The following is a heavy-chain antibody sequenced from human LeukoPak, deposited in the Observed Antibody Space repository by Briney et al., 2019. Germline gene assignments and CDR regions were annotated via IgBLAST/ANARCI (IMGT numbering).Heavy chain of an antibody. CDR2: ISTSSTTI. D-gene: IGHD1-26*01. V-gene: IGHV3-11*04. CDR3: ARGEVRATMHLFDS. CDR1: GFTFSDYY. J-gene: IGHJ4*02. Sequence: GGSLRLSCAASGFTFSDYYMSWIRQAPGKGLEWVSYISTSSTTIHYADSVKGRFTISRDNAKNSLYLQMKSLRAEDTAVYFCARGEVRATMHLFDSWGQGTLVTVSS.